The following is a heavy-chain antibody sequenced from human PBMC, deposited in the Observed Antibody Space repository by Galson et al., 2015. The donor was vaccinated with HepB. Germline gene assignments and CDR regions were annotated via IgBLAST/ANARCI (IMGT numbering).Heavy chain of an antibody. CDR2: IYSDGST. CDR1: GFTVSRNY. Sequence: SLRLSCAVSGFTVSRNYMNWVRQAPGKGLQWVSVIYSDGSTYYADSVKGRFTISRDNSKNTLYLQMNSLRAEDTAVYYCAKDYSSAWYTGLGYWGQGTLVTVSS. D-gene: IGHD3-22*01. CDR3: AKDYSSAWYTGLGY. J-gene: IGHJ4*02. V-gene: IGHV3-53*01.